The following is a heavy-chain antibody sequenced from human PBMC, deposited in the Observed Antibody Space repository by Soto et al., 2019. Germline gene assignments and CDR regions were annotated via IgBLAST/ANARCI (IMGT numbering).Heavy chain of an antibody. J-gene: IGHJ6*02. V-gene: IGHV3-48*02. Sequence: VGSLRLSCAASGFTFSSFQMKWVRQVPGSGLDWVAYITSIIDTIYYSDSVKGRFTISRDNGKNSLFLQMNSLRDEDTAVYYCARVVVVIPPGYYYAMDVWGQGT. D-gene: IGHD3-22*01. CDR1: GFTFSSFQ. CDR3: ARVVVVIPPGYYYAMDV. CDR2: ITSIIDTI.